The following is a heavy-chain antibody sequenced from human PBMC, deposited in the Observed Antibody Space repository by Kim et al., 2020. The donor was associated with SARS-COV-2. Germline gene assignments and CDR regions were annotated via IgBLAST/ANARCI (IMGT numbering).Heavy chain of an antibody. D-gene: IGHD2-2*01. J-gene: IGHJ6*02. CDR2: IKQDGSEK. V-gene: IGHV3-7*03. CDR1: GFTFSSYW. Sequence: GGSLRLSCAASGFTFSSYWMSSVRQAPGKGLEWVANIKQDGSEKYYVDSVKGRFTISRDNAKNSLYLQMNSLRAEDTAVYYCARDGIVVVPDKYYYYGMDVWGQGTTVTVSS. CDR3: ARDGIVVVPDKYYYYGMDV.